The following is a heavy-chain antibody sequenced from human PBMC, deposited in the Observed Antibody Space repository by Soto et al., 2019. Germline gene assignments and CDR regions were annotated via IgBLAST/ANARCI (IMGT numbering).Heavy chain of an antibody. CDR3: ARDDYGDYDAFDI. CDR1: GGSIRSYY. J-gene: IGHJ3*02. Sequence: SETLSLTCSVSGGSIRSYYGSWIRQPPGKGLQWIGYIYYSGSTNYNPSLKSRVTISVDTSKNQFSLKLSSVTAADTAVYYCARDDYGDYDAFDIWGQGTIVTVSS. CDR2: IYYSGST. V-gene: IGHV4-59*01. D-gene: IGHD4-17*01.